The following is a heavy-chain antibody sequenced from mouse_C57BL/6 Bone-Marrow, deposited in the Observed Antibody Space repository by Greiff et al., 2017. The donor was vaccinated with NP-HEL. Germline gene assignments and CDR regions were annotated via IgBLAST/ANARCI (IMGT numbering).Heavy chain of an antibody. D-gene: IGHD2-3*01. Sequence: QVHVKQSGAELVRPGTSVKVSCKPSGYAFTNYLIEWVKQRPGQGLEWIGVINPGSGGTNYNEKFKGKATLTADKSSSTAYMQLSSLTSEDSAVYFCARRGGLLRYFDVWGTGTTVTVSS. CDR1: GYAFTNYL. CDR3: ARRGGLLRYFDV. V-gene: IGHV1-54*01. CDR2: INPGSGGT. J-gene: IGHJ1*03.